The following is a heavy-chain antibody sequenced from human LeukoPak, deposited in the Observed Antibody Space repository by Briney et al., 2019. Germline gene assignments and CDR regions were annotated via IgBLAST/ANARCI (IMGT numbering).Heavy chain of an antibody. CDR1: GFTFSSYA. V-gene: IGHV3-23*01. Sequence: SGGSLRLSCAASGFTFSSYAMSWVRQAAGKGLEWVSAISGSGGSTYYADSVKGRFTISRDNSKNTLYLQMNSLRAEDTAVYYCAKDPHYYDSSGYYSYFDYWGQGTLVTVSS. J-gene: IGHJ4*02. CDR3: AKDPHYYDSSGYYSYFDY. D-gene: IGHD3-22*01. CDR2: ISGSGGST.